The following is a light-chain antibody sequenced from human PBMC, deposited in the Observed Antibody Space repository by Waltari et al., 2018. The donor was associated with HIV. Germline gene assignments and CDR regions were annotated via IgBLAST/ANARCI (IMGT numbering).Light chain of an antibody. CDR3: CSYAGTWV. J-gene: IGLJ3*02. CDR2: DFT. V-gene: IGLV2-11*01. Sequence: QSALTQPHSVSGSPGQSVTISCTGPSSDIGDYNYVSWYQRHPGRAPKLMIYDFTKRPSGFPDLFSGTKSGYTASLTISGLQAEYEAEYFCCSYAGTWVFGGGTKLTVL. CDR1: SSDIGDYNY.